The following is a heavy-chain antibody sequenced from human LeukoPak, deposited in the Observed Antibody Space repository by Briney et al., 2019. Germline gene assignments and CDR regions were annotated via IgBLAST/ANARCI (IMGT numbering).Heavy chain of an antibody. J-gene: IGHJ3*02. D-gene: IGHD6-19*01. CDR2: ISAYNGNT. CDR1: GYTFTSYV. CDR3: AREAPVAAGSDAFDI. Sequence: AASVKVSCKASGYTFTSYVISWVRQAPGRGLEWMGWISAYNGNTNYAQKLQGRVTMTTDTSTSTAYMEVRSLRSDDTAVFYCAREAPVAAGSDAFDIWGQGTMVTVSS. V-gene: IGHV1-18*01.